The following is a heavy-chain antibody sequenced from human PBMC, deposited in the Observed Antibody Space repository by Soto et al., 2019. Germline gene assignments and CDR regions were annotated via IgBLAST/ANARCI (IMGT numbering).Heavy chain of an antibody. D-gene: IGHD2-15*01. CDR3: ARDRYGGNCWDAFDI. V-gene: IGHV1-18*01. Sequence: QAQLVQSGPEVKKPGASVSISCKASGYKFTSYGFIWVRQAPGHGLEWVGWISPYNGRTEYAQKFRGRVTLTRDTSTSTAYMALSSLRSDDTAVYYCARDRYGGNCWDAFDIWGQGTMVTVSS. CDR2: ISPYNGRT. CDR1: GYKFTSYG. J-gene: IGHJ3*02.